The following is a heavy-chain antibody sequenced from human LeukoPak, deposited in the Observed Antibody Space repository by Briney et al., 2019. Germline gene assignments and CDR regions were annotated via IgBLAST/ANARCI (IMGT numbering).Heavy chain of an antibody. CDR2: IWYDGSNK. Sequence: GRSLRLSCAASGFKFKNYGMHWVRQAPGKGLEWVAVIWYDGSNKYYADSVKGRFTISRDDSKNTLYLQMNSLRGDDTAVYYCAYDIRSRFLDQWGQGTLVTVSS. CDR3: AYDIRSRFLDQ. D-gene: IGHD3-3*01. J-gene: IGHJ4*02. CDR1: GFKFKNYG. V-gene: IGHV3-33*06.